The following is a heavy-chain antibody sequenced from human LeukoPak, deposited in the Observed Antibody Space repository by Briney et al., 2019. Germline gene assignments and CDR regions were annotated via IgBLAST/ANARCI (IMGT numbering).Heavy chain of an antibody. V-gene: IGHV1-69*05. Sequence: GASVKVSCKASGGTFSSYAISWVRQAPGQGLEWMGGIIPIFGTANYAQKFQGRVTITTDESASTAYMELSSLRSEDTAVYYCARAQGVADYYGSGSYYGRQHSYYFDYWGQGTLVTVSS. J-gene: IGHJ4*02. CDR2: IIPIFGTA. CDR1: GGTFSSYA. D-gene: IGHD3-10*01. CDR3: ARAQGVADYYGSGSYYGRQHSYYFDY.